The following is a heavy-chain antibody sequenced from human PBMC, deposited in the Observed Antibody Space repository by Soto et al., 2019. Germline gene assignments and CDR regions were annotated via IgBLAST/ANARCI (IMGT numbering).Heavy chain of an antibody. CDR1: GYSFTNNW. CDR2: IDPRDSYT. J-gene: IGHJ4*02. Sequence: GESLKISCKGSGYSFTNNWISWVRQMPGKGLEWMGMIDPRDSYTNYSPSFQGQVTISADKSISTAYLQWSSLKASDTAMYYCARRPIAAAGSGRYFDYWGQGTLVTVSS. CDR3: ARRPIAAAGSGRYFDY. V-gene: IGHV5-10-1*04. D-gene: IGHD6-13*01.